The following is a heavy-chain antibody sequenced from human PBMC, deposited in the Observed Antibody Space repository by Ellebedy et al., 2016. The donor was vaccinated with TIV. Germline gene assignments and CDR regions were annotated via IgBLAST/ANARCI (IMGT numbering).Heavy chain of an antibody. CDR3: AKDIVGVATPPGIAVA. V-gene: IGHV3-30*02. Sequence: GGSLRLSCAASGFTFSSYGMHWVRQAPGKGLEWVAFIRYDGSNKYYADSVKGRFTISRDNSKNTLYLQMNSLRAEDTAVYYCAKDIVGVATPPGIAVAWGQGTLVTVSS. CDR1: GFTFSSYG. J-gene: IGHJ5*02. CDR2: IRYDGSNK. D-gene: IGHD6-19*01.